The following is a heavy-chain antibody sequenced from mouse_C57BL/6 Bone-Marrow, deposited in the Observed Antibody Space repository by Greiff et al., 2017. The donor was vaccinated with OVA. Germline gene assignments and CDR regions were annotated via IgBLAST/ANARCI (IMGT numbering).Heavy chain of an antibody. CDR2: IWSGGST. J-gene: IGHJ4*01. CDR1: GFSLTSYG. Sequence: VQRVESGPGLVQPSQSLSITCTVSGFSLTSYGVHWVRQSPGKGLEWLGVIWSGGSTDYNAAFISRLSISKDNSKSQVFFKMNSLQADDTAIYYCARKEGGLGGYAMDYWGQGTSVTVSS. V-gene: IGHV2-2*01. CDR3: ARKEGGLGGYAMDY. D-gene: IGHD2-4*01.